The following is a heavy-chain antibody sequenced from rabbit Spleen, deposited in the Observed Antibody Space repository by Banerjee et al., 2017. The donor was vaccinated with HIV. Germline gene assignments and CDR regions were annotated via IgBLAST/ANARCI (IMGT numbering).Heavy chain of an antibody. CDR3: ARGSAAMTMVITGYYLNL. CDR2: IYTGSSGTT. Sequence: EQLEESGGGLVKPEGSLKLSCTASGFSFSSRYWICWVRQAPGKGLEWIACIYTGSSGTTYYASWAKGRFTISKTSSTTVTLQMTSLTAADTATYFCARGSAAMTMVITGYYLNLWGQGTLVTVS. V-gene: IGHV1S45*01. D-gene: IGHD2-1*01. CDR1: GFSFSSRYW. J-gene: IGHJ4*01.